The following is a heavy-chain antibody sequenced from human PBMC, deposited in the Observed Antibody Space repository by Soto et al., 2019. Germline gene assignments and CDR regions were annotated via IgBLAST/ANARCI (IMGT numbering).Heavy chain of an antibody. J-gene: IGHJ4*02. CDR3: ARADYDYIWGSYRRQFDY. V-gene: IGHV4-39*01. CDR2: IYYSGST. D-gene: IGHD3-16*02. CDR1: GGSISSSSYY. Sequence: QLQLQESGPGLVKPSETLSLTCTVSGGSISSSSYYWGWIRQPPGKGLEWIGSIYYSGSTYYNPSLKSRVTISVDTSKNQFSLKLSSVTAADTVVYYCARADYDYIWGSYRRQFDYWGQGTLVTVSS.